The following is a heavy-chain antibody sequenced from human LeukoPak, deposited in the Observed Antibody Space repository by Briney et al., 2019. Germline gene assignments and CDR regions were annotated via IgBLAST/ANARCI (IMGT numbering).Heavy chain of an antibody. J-gene: IGHJ5*02. CDR3: ARALVLLWFGEPIPSWFDP. V-gene: IGHV1-46*01. D-gene: IGHD3-10*01. Sequence: ASVKVSCKASGYTSTSYYMHWVRQAPGQGLEWMGIINPSGGSTSYAQKFQGRVTMTRDMSTSTVYMELSSLRSEDTAVYYCARALVLLWFGEPIPSWFDPWGQGTLVTVSS. CDR2: INPSGGST. CDR1: GYTSTSYY.